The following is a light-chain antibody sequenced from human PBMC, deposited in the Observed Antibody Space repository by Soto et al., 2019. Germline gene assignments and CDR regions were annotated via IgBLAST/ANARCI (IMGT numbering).Light chain of an antibody. CDR1: QSVSSSY. CDR2: GAS. J-gene: IGKJ3*01. Sequence: NVLTQSPGTLSLSPGERATLSCRASQSVSSSYLAWYQQKPGQAPRLLIYGASSRATGIPDRFSGSGSGTDFTLTISRLEPEDFAVYYCQQYGSSQFTFGPGTKVDIK. V-gene: IGKV3-20*01. CDR3: QQYGSSQFT.